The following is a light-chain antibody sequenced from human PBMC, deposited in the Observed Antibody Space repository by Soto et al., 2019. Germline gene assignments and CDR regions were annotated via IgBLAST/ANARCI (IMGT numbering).Light chain of an antibody. V-gene: IGKV3-20*01. CDR2: VAS. CDR3: QQYGSSPLT. CDR1: QTFSNSF. Sequence: EIVLTQSPGTLSLSPGERATLSCRASQTFSNSFLSWFQQIPGQAPRLLIYVASSRATGIPDRFSGSGSGTDFTLTISRLEPEDFAVYYCQQYGSSPLTFGGGTKVDI. J-gene: IGKJ4*01.